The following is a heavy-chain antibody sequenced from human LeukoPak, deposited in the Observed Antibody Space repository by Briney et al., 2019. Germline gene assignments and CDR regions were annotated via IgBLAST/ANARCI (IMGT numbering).Heavy chain of an antibody. D-gene: IGHD3-10*01. CDR1: GYSFTSYW. V-gene: IGHV5-51*01. J-gene: IGHJ6*03. CDR3: ARHRMVRNYYYYMDV. Sequence: GESLKISCKGSGYSFTSYWIGWVRQMPGKGLEWMGIIYPGDSDTRYSPSFQGQVTISADKSISTAYLQWSSLKASDTAMYCCARHRMVRNYYYYMDVWGKGTTVTISS. CDR2: IYPGDSDT.